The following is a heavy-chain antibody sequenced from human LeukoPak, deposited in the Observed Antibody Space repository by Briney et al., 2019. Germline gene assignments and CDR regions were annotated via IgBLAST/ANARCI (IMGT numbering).Heavy chain of an antibody. Sequence: GGSLRLSCAASGFTFDDYAMHWVQQAPGKGLEWVSGISWNSGSIGYADSVKGRFTISRDNAKNSLYLQMNSLRAEDMALYYCAKTYGDYNRDYYYYGMDVWGQGTTVTVSS. CDR3: AKTYGDYNRDYYYYGMDV. J-gene: IGHJ6*02. CDR1: GFTFDDYA. V-gene: IGHV3-9*03. CDR2: ISWNSGSI. D-gene: IGHD4-17*01.